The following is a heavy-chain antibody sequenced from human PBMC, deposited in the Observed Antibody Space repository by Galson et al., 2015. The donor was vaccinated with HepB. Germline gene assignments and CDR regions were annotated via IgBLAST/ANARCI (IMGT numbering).Heavy chain of an antibody. CDR2: ITSSSSYT. Sequence: SLRLSCAASGFTFSDYYMSWIRQAPGKGLEWISYITSSSSYTKYVDSVRGRFTISRDNAKNSLYLQMNSLRAEDTAVYYCARYSSYDGYFDYWGQGTLVTVSS. J-gene: IGHJ4*02. CDR3: ARYSSYDGYFDY. CDR1: GFTFSDYY. V-gene: IGHV3-11*06. D-gene: IGHD5-12*01.